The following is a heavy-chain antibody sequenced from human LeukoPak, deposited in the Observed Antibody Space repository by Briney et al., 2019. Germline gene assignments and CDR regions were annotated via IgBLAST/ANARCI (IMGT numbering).Heavy chain of an antibody. CDR2: VSYAGSNK. CDR3: ARDPNWRYDYEEVLFDP. V-gene: IGHV3-30-3*01. Sequence: GGSLRLSCAASGFTFSSYTLHWVRQAPGKGLEWVALVSYAGSNKYYADSVKGRFTISRDNSKNTLYLQMSSLRAEDTAVYYCARDPNWRYDYEEVLFDPWGQGTLVTVSS. D-gene: IGHD4-17*01. J-gene: IGHJ5*02. CDR1: GFTFSSYT.